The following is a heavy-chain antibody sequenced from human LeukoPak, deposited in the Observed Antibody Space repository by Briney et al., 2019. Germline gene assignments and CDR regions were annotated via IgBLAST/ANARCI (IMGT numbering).Heavy chain of an antibody. CDR2: INHSGST. CDR3: ARRAARGYDYLPIANLYYFDY. V-gene: IGHV4-34*01. Sequence: SETLSLTCAVYGGSFSGCYWSWIRQPPGKGLEWIGEINHSGSTNYNPSLKSRVTISVDTSKNQFSLKLSSVTAADTAVYYCARRAARGYDYLPIANLYYFDYWGQGTLVTVSS. D-gene: IGHD5-12*01. CDR1: GGSFSGCY. J-gene: IGHJ4*02.